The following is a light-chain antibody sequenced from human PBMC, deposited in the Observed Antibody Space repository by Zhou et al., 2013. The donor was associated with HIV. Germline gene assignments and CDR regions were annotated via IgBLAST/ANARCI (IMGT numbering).Light chain of an antibody. CDR2: GTS. CDR3: HQYGSTPWT. CDR1: QSVSSNF. J-gene: IGKJ1*01. Sequence: EIVLTQSPGTLSLSPGERATLSCRASQSVSSNFLAWYQQKPGQAPRLLVYGTSKRATGIPDRFRASGSGTDFTLTISRLEPEDFAVYYCHQYGSTPWTFGQGTKVEIK. V-gene: IGKV3-20*01.